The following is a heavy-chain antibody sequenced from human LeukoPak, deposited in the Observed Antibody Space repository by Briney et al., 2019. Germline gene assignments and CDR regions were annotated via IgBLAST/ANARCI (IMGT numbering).Heavy chain of an antibody. CDR2: ISSTSSSYI. Sequence: GGSLRLSCAASGFTFISYSMNWVRQAPGKGLEWVSSISSTSSSYIYYADSVKGRFTISRDNAKNSLYLQMNGLRAEDTAVYYCARDSYYYDSSGYYLIWNWFDPWGQGTLVTVSS. CDR3: ARDSYYYDSSGYYLIWNWFDP. CDR1: GFTFISYS. D-gene: IGHD3-22*01. J-gene: IGHJ5*02. V-gene: IGHV3-21*01.